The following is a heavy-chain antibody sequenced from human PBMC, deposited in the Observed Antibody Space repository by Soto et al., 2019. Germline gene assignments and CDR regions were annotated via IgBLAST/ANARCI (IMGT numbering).Heavy chain of an antibody. CDR1: GFTFSSYS. D-gene: IGHD3-3*01. CDR2: ISSSSSYI. Sequence: PGGSLRLSCAASGFTFSSYSMNWVRQAPGKGLEWVSSISSSSSYIYYADSVKGRFTISRDNAKNSLYLQMNSLRAEDTAVYYCARILRFRATGAFDIWGQGTMVTVSS. CDR3: ARILRFRATGAFDI. J-gene: IGHJ3*02. V-gene: IGHV3-21*01.